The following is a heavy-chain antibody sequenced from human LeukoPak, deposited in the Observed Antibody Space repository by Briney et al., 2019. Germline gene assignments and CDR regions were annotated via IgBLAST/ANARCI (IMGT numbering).Heavy chain of an antibody. J-gene: IGHJ3*02. CDR2: INAGNGNT. D-gene: IGHD4-17*01. CDR3: ARDLGDYGDYGPFAFDI. V-gene: IGHV1-3*01. Sequence: ASVKVSCKASGCTFTSYAMHWVRQAPGQRLEWMGWINAGNGNTKYSQKFQGRVTITRDTSASTAYMELSSLRSEDTAVYYCARDLGDYGDYGPFAFDIWGQGTMVTVSS. CDR1: GCTFTSYA.